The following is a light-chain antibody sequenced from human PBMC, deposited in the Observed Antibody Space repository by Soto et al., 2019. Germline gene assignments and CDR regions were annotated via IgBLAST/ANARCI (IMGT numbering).Light chain of an antibody. CDR1: QSVLYSSNNKNY. J-gene: IGKJ1*01. Sequence: DIVMTQSPDSLAVSLGERATINCKSSQSVLYSSNNKNYLAWYQQKPGQPPKLLIYWASTRESGVPDRFSGSGSGTDFTLTIRSLQAEDVAVYYCQQYYSPPPPFGQGTKVDIK. CDR3: QQYYSPPPP. V-gene: IGKV4-1*01. CDR2: WAS.